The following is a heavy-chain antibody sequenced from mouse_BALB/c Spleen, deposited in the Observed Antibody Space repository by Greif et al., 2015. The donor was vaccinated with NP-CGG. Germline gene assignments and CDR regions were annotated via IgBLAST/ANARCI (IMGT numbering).Heavy chain of an antibody. CDR1: GFNINDTY. CDR3: ARTGGYYFDY. V-gene: IGHV14-3*02. D-gene: IGHD4-1*01. J-gene: IGHJ2*01. Sequence: EVKLMETGAELVKPGASVKLSCTASGFNINDTYMHWVKQRPEQGLEWIGRIDPANGNTKYDPKFQGKATITADTSSNTAYLQLSSLTSEDTAVYYCARTGGYYFDYWGQGTTLTVSS. CDR2: IDPANGNT.